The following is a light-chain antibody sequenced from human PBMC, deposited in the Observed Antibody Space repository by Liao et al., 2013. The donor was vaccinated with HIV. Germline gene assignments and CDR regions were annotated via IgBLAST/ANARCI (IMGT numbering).Light chain of an antibody. J-gene: IGLJ1*01. Sequence: SYELTQPPSVSVSPGQTASITCSGDKLGDRYACWYQQKPGQSPVLVIYQDSLRPSGIPERFSGSSSGNTATLTISGTQAMDEADYYCQAWDSSTYVFGTGTKVTVL. CDR1: KLGDRY. CDR3: QAWDSSTYV. CDR2: QDS. V-gene: IGLV3-1*01.